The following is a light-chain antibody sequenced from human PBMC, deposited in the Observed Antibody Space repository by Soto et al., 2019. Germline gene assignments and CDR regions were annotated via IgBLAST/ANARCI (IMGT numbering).Light chain of an antibody. CDR3: GSYTSGSTRYV. Sequence: QSVLTQPASVSGSPGQSITISCTGTSSDVGGYTYVSWYQQHPGKAPKLMIYEVSNRPSGVSNRFSASKSGNTASLTISGLQAEGEADYYCGSYTSGSTRYVFGTGTKLTVL. CDR2: EVS. V-gene: IGLV2-14*01. J-gene: IGLJ1*01. CDR1: SSDVGGYTY.